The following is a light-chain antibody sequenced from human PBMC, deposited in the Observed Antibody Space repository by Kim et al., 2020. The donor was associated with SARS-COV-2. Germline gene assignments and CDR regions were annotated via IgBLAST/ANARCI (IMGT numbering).Light chain of an antibody. CDR2: AAS. J-gene: IGKJ5*01. V-gene: IGKV1-39*01. CDR1: QSISSD. Sequence: SVGDRVTISCRASQSISSDVNWYQHKAGKAPKLLIYAASSLQSGVPSRFSGSGSGTDFTLTISSLQPEDFATYSCQQTYSFPQITFGQGTRLEIK. CDR3: QQTYSFPQIT.